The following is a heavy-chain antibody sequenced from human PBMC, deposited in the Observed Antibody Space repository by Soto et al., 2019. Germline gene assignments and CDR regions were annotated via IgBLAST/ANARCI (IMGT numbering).Heavy chain of an antibody. D-gene: IGHD6-6*01. J-gene: IGHJ6*02. V-gene: IGHV3-23*01. CDR1: VFPFSSYA. CDR2: ISGSGGST. CDR3: AKSSSSSLFFFGMDV. Sequence: GGSLRLSCAASVFPFSSYAMSWVRQAPGKGLEWVSAISGSGGSTYYADSVKGRFTISRDNSKNTLYLQMNSLRAEDTAVYYCAKSSSSSLFFFGMDVWGQGTTVTVSS.